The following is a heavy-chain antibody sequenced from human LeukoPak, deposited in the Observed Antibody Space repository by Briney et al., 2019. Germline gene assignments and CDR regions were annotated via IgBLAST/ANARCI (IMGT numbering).Heavy chain of an antibody. J-gene: IGHJ5*02. V-gene: IGHV4-38-2*01. D-gene: IGHD4-17*01. CDR2: IYHSGST. CDR1: GYSISSGYY. CDR3: ARVDGDYPNWFDP. Sequence: SETLSLTCAVSGYSISSGYYRGWIRQPPGKGLEWIGSIYHSGSTYYNPSLKSRVTISVDTSKNQFSLKLSSVTAADTAVYYCARVDGDYPNWFDPWGQGTLVTVSS.